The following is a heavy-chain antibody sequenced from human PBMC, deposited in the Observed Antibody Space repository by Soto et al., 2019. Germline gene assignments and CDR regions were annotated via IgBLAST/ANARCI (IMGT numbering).Heavy chain of an antibody. CDR3: ARDLGIFGVAEGPYYYGMDV. D-gene: IGHD3-3*01. CDR2: ISAYNGNT. V-gene: IGHV1-18*01. Sequence: ASVKVSCKASGYTFTSYGISWVLQAPGQGLEWMGWISAYNGNTNYAQKLQGRVTMTTDTSTSTAYMELRSLRSDDTAVYYCARDLGIFGVAEGPYYYGMDVWGQGTTVTVSS. J-gene: IGHJ6*02. CDR1: GYTFTSYG.